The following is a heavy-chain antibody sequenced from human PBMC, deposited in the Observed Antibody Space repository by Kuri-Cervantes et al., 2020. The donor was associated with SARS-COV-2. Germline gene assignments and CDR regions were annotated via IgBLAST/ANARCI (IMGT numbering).Heavy chain of an antibody. Sequence: GSLRLSCNVSGDSIRDYYWNWIRQSPGKGLEWIGYVYYSGITDYNPSLKSRVTISVHTSKNQFSLRLSSVTAADTAIYYCARSWVSVAARYGGFDNWGQGTLVTVSS. J-gene: IGHJ4*02. CDR2: VYYSGIT. D-gene: IGHD6-19*01. CDR1: GDSIRDYY. V-gene: IGHV4-59*01. CDR3: ARSWVSVAARYGGFDN.